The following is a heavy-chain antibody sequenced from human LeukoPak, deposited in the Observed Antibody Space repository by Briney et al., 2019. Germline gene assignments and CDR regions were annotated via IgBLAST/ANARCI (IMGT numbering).Heavy chain of an antibody. CDR1: GFTFSSYT. Sequence: PGGSLRLSCAASGFTFSSYTMNWVRQAPGKGLEWVSAISGSGGSTYYADSVKGRFTISRDNSKNTLYLQMNSLRAEDTAVYYCARSDYGDPYYYYGMDVWGEGTTVTVSS. V-gene: IGHV3-23*01. CDR2: ISGSGGST. D-gene: IGHD4-17*01. CDR3: ARSDYGDPYYYYGMDV. J-gene: IGHJ6*04.